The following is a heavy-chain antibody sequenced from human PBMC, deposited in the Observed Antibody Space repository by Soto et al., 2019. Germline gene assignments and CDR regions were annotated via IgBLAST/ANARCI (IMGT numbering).Heavy chain of an antibody. Sequence: EVQLLESGGGLVQPGGSLRLSCAASGYTFSEYSMTWIRQAPWMGLEWVSTISGGGSTTYYADSVEGRFIISRDNSKNTVYLQLDSLRVEDTAVYYCVRRAGECNGGSCYSRFWGQGSLVTVSS. V-gene: IGHV3-23*01. J-gene: IGHJ4*02. CDR3: VRRAGECNGGSCYSRF. CDR2: ISGGGSTT. CDR1: GYTFSEYS. D-gene: IGHD2-15*01.